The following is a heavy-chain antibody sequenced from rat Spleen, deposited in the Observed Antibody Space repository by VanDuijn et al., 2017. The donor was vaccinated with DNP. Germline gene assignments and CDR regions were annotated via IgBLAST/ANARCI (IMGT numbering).Heavy chain of an antibody. J-gene: IGHJ4*01. D-gene: IGHD3-1*01. CDR3: TTAPPMDA. V-gene: IGHV5-27*01. CDR1: GFTFSNYG. Sequence: EVQLVESGGGLVQPGRSLKLSCAASGFTFSNYGMAWVRQAPTKGLEWVASITNSGGSTYYRDSVKGRFTISRDNAKSTLYLQMDSLRSEDTATYYCTTAPPMDAWGQGTSVTVSS. CDR2: ITNSGGST.